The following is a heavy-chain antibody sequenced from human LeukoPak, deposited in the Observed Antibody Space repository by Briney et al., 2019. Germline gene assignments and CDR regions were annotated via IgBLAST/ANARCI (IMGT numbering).Heavy chain of an antibody. Sequence: GGTLRLSCAASGFTFITYVISWVRQAPGKGLEWVSAISGSGGTTYYADSVKGRFTISRDNSKNTLYLQMNSLRAEDTAVYYCAKERIGSNPPWGQGTLVTVSS. J-gene: IGHJ5*02. CDR1: GFTFITYV. CDR3: AKERIGSNPP. V-gene: IGHV3-23*01. CDR2: ISGSGGTT.